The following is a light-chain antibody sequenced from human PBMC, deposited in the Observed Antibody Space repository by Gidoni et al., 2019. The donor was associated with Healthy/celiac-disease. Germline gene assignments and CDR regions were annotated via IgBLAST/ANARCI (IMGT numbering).Light chain of an antibody. CDR1: QSLLHSNGYNY. CDR3: MQALQIGIT. J-gene: IGKJ5*01. V-gene: IGKV2-28*01. Sequence: DIVMTQSPLSLPVTPGEPASISCRSSQSLLHSNGYNYLDWYLQKPGQSPQLLIYLGSNRASGVPDRFSGSGSGTDFTLKISRVEAEDVGVYYCMQALQIGITFXXXTRLEIK. CDR2: LGS.